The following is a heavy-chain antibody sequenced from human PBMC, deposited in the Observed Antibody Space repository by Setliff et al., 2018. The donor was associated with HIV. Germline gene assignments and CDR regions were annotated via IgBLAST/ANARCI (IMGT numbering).Heavy chain of an antibody. V-gene: IGHV1-46*01. CDR3: ARGSRITVVSVLIYSRFDY. CDR2: INPNGGRT. J-gene: IGHJ4*02. D-gene: IGHD3-3*01. Sequence: ASVKVSCKAPGDTFPKYYLHWVRQAPGQGLEWMGIINPNGGRTTYAQKFQGRVTMTRATSTSTVYTELSSLTSEDTAVYFCARGSRITVVSVLIYSRFDYWGLGTLVTVSS. CDR1: GDTFPKYY.